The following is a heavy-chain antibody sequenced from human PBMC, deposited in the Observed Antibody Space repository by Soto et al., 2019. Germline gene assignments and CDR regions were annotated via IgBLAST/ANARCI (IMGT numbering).Heavy chain of an antibody. CDR2: FDPEDGET. V-gene: IGHV1-24*01. CDR1: GYTLTELS. CDR3: AAEIDDYADFNH. Sequence: ASVKVSCKVSGYTLTELSMHWVRQAPGKGLEWMGGFDPEDGETIYAQNFQDRVTITRDMSTSTSYMELSSLTSEDTAVYFCAAEIDDYADFNHWGQGTPVTVSS. J-gene: IGHJ5*02. D-gene: IGHD4-17*01.